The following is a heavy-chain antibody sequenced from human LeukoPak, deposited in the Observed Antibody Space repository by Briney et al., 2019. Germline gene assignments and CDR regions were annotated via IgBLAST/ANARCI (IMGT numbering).Heavy chain of an antibody. Sequence: PGGSLRLSCAASGFTFSSYGMHWVRQAPGKGLEWVAVIWYDGSNKYYADSVKGRFTISRDNSKNTLYLQMNSLRAEDTAVYYCAREGVEYNSSSGAFDYWGQGTLVTVSS. J-gene: IGHJ4*02. V-gene: IGHV3-33*01. D-gene: IGHD6-6*01. CDR1: GFTFSSYG. CDR2: IWYDGSNK. CDR3: AREGVEYNSSSGAFDY.